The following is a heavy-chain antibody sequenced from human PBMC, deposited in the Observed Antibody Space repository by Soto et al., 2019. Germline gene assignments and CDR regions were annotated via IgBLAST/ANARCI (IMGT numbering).Heavy chain of an antibody. V-gene: IGHV4-59*13. Sequence: SETLSLTCIVSGGSINNYYWSWIRQSPGKGLEWIGYIYYSGGTNYNPSLKSRVTISVDTSKNQFSLKLNSVTAADTAVYYCAGITDYYGSGSYNWFDPWGQGTLVTVSS. D-gene: IGHD3-10*01. CDR1: GGSINNYY. CDR2: IYYSGGT. J-gene: IGHJ5*02. CDR3: AGITDYYGSGSYNWFDP.